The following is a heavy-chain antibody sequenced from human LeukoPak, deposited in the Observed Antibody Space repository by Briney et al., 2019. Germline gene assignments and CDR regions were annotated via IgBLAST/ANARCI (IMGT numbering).Heavy chain of an antibody. CDR3: ARSPYYDFWSGYSDYGMDV. V-gene: IGHV4-59*01. CDR1: GGSFSGYY. D-gene: IGHD3-3*01. J-gene: IGHJ6*02. CDR2: IYYSGST. Sequence: PSETLSLTCAVYGGSFSGYYWSWIRQPPGKGLEWIGYIYYSGSTNYNPSLKSRVTISVDTSKNQFSLKLSSVTAADTAVYYCARSPYYDFWSGYSDYGMDVWGQGTTVTVSS.